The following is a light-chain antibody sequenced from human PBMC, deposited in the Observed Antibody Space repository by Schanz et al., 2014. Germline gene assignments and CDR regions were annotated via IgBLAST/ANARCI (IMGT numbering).Light chain of an antibody. V-gene: IGLV2-8*01. CDR2: DVT. Sequence: QSALTQPPSASGSPGQSVTISCTGTSSDVGAYNYVSWYQQHPGKAPKLIISDVTRRPSGVPDRFSGFKSDNTASLAISGLQSDDEADYYCSSYAGSNNLVFGGGTKLTVL. CDR1: SSDVGAYNY. J-gene: IGLJ3*02. CDR3: SSYAGSNNLV.